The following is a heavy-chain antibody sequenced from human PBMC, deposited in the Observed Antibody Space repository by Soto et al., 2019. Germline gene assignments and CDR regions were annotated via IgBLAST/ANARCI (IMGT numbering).Heavy chain of an antibody. Sequence: PSETLSLTCTVSGGSISSGGYYWSWIRQHPGKGLEWIGYIYYSGSTCYNPSLKSRVTISVDTSKNQFSLKLSSVTAADTAVYYCARGPPHYYGSGSHDYWGQGTLVTVSS. CDR3: ARGPPHYYGSGSHDY. CDR2: IYYSGST. CDR1: GGSISSGGYY. J-gene: IGHJ4*02. V-gene: IGHV4-31*03. D-gene: IGHD3-10*01.